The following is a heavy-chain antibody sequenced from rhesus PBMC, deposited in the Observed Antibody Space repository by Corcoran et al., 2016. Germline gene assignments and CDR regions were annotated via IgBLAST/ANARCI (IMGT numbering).Heavy chain of an antibody. J-gene: IGHJ6*01. V-gene: IGHV4-80*01. CDR3: ARIAVVVEYGLDS. Sequence: QVQLQESGPGLAKPSETLSLTCAVSGASIRSYWWNWIRQPPGRGLEWIGEINGNSGSTNSNPSLKSRVTISKDASKNQFSLKLSSVTAADTAVYYCARIAVVVEYGLDSWGQGVVVTVSS. D-gene: IGHD2-21*01. CDR1: GASIRSYW. CDR2: INGNSGST.